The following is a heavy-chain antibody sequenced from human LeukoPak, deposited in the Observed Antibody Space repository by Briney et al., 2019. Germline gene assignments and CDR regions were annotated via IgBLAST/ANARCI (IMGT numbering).Heavy chain of an antibody. J-gene: IGHJ5*02. Sequence: ASVKVSCKASGYTFTGYYMHWVRQAPGQGLEWMGWINPNRGGTNYAQKFQGRVTMTRDTSISTAYMELSRLRSDDTAVYYCARGIRITMVRGVIPQGNWFDPWGQGTLVTVSS. CDR3: ARGIRITMVRGVIPQGNWFDP. CDR1: GYTFTGYY. CDR2: INPNRGGT. D-gene: IGHD3-10*01. V-gene: IGHV1-2*02.